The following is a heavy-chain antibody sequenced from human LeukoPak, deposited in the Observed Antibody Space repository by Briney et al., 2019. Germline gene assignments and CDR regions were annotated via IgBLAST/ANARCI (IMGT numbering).Heavy chain of an antibody. V-gene: IGHV3-66*02. CDR1: GFTVSSNY. D-gene: IGHD6-13*01. CDR3: AREGSGSSWGYYYYYMDV. CDR2: IYSGGST. Sequence: GGSLRLSCAASGFTVSSNYMSWARQAPGKGLEWVSVIYSGGSTYYADSVKGRFTISRDNSKNTLYLQMNSLRAEDTAVYYCAREGSGSSWGYYYYYMDVWGKGTTVTVSS. J-gene: IGHJ6*03.